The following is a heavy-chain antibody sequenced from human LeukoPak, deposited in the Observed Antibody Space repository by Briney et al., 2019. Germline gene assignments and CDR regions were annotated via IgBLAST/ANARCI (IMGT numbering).Heavy chain of an antibody. V-gene: IGHV3-30*04. J-gene: IGHJ4*02. Sequence: PGRSLRLSCAASGFTFSSYAMHWVRRAPGKGLEWVAVISYDGSNKYYADSVKGRFTISRDNSKNTLYLQMNSLRAEDTAVYYCARVVRNIVVVPAAIRGGYFDYWGQGTLVTVSS. CDR1: GFTFSSYA. CDR2: ISYDGSNK. D-gene: IGHD2-2*01. CDR3: ARVVRNIVVVPAAIRGGYFDY.